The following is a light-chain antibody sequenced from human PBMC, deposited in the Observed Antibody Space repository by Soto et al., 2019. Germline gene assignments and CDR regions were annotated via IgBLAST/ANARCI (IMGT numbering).Light chain of an antibody. Sequence: QAVVTQPASVSGSPGQSITISCTGTSSDVGNYNYVSWYQLHPGKAPKLMIYEVTNRPSGVSDRFSGSKSGNTASLTVSGLQAEDEGDYYCSSYVRSSSSWVFGGGTQLTVL. J-gene: IGLJ3*02. CDR1: SSDVGNYNY. V-gene: IGLV2-14*01. CDR2: EVT. CDR3: SSYVRSSSSWV.